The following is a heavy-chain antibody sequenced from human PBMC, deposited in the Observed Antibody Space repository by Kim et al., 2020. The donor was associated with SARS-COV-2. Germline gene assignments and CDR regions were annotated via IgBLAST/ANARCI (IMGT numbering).Heavy chain of an antibody. CDR2: IDGPTTNT. V-gene: IGHV3-23*01. Sequence: GGSLRLSCRTSGFAFSSHAMMWVRQTPEKGLEWVATIDGPTTNTHYPDSVKGRFTISRDNSQNTVYLHMSGLKAEDTAIYYCATWLQSHFDYWGQEPWSP. CDR1: GFAFSSHA. J-gene: IGHJ4*01. CDR3: ATWLQSHFDY. D-gene: IGHD5-12*01.